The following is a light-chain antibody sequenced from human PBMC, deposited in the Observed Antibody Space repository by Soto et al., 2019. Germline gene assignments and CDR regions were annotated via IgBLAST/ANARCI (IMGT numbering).Light chain of an antibody. CDR1: QSVSSSY. CDR3: QQYGYLIT. V-gene: IGKV3-20*01. CDR2: GAS. J-gene: IGKJ5*01. Sequence: VLTRSPGALSWSPWXXXXXXXRASQSVSSSYLAWYQQKPGQAPRLLTYGASSRATGIPDRFSGSGSGTDFTLTISRLEPEDYAVYYCQQYGYLITFGQGARLEIK.